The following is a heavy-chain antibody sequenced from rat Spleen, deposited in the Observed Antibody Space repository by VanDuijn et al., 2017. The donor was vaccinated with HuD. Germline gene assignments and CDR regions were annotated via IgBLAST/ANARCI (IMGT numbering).Heavy chain of an antibody. CDR3: AREMGYWRYFDY. CDR2: INTDSSST. V-gene: IGHV5-43*01. CDR1: GFTFSSYV. D-gene: IGHD4-2*01. J-gene: IGHJ2*01. Sequence: EVQLVESGGGLVQPGSSLKVSFVASGFTFSSYVMHWFRQAPENGIEWLAYINTDSSSTHYAETVKGRITISRDNAKKTVDMQLRSLRSEDTAMYFCAREMGYWRYFDYWGQGVMVTVSS.